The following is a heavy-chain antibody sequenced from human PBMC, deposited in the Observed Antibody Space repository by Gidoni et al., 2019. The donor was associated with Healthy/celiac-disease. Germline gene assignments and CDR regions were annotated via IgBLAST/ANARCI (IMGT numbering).Heavy chain of an antibody. D-gene: IGHD6-13*01. J-gene: IGHJ2*01. V-gene: IGHV3-21*01. CDR1: GFTFRSYS. Sequence: EVQLVASGGGLVKPGGSLRLSCAASGFTFRSYSRNWVRQAPGKGLEWVSSISSSSSYIYYADSVKGRFTISRDNAKNSLYLQMNSLRAEDTAVYYCARTGIAAAGTKINWYFDLWGRGTLVTVSS. CDR3: ARTGIAAAGTKINWYFDL. CDR2: ISSSSSYI.